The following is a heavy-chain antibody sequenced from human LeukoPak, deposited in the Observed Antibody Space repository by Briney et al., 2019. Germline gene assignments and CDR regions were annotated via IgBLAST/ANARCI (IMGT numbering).Heavy chain of an antibody. CDR3: ARRSGYYDISPYSKAFDS. CDR2: IYPGDSDT. D-gene: IGHD3-22*01. J-gene: IGHJ4*02. V-gene: IGHV5-51*01. Sequence: GESLKISCKGSGYSFTNYWIGWVRQMPGKGLEWMGIIYPGDSDTRYSPSFQGQVTISADKSISTAYLQWSTLKASDTAMYYCARRSGYYDISPYSKAFDSWGQGTLVTVSS. CDR1: GYSFTNYW.